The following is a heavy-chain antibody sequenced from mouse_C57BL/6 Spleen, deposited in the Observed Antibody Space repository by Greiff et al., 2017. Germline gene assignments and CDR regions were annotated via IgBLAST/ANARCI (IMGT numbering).Heavy chain of an antibody. CDR1: GYTFTSYW. CDR3: ARSEDYGDFDY. D-gene: IGHD2-4*01. V-gene: IGHV1-59*01. J-gene: IGHJ2*01. CDR2: IDPSDSYT. Sequence: VQLQQSGAELVRPGTSVKLSCKASGYTFTSYWMHWVKQRPGQGLEWIGVIDPSDSYTNYNQKFKGKATLTVDTSSSTAYMQLSSLTSEDSAVYYCARSEDYGDFDYWGQGTTLTVSS.